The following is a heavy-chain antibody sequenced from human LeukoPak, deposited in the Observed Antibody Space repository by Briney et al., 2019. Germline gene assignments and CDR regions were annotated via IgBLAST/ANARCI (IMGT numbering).Heavy chain of an antibody. J-gene: IGHJ6*02. CDR3: ARGGYAHYYGMDV. V-gene: IGHV3-30*14. CDR2: ISYDGSNE. Sequence: PGGSLRLSCAASGFTFSSYAMHWVRQAPGKGLEWVTVISYDGSNEYYADSVKGRFTISRDNSKNTVYLQMNSLRAEDTAVYYCARGGYAHYYGMDVWGQGTTVTVSS. D-gene: IGHD5-18*01. CDR1: GFTFSSYA.